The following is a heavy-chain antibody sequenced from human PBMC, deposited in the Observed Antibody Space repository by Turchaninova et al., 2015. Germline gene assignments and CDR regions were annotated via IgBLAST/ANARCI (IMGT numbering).Heavy chain of an antibody. CDR2: IRCSGAGT. CDR1: GFTFSNYA. Sequence: EVQLVESGGGLIQPGGSLRLSCAAAGFTFSNYAMRWVRQAPGKGLEWVSAIRCSGAGTYYADFVKGRFTISRDNSKNTLYLQMNSLRAEDTAVYYCARTRFSGVYYFEYWGQGTQVTVSS. J-gene: IGHJ4*02. D-gene: IGHD5-12*01. CDR3: ARTRFSGVYYFEY. V-gene: IGHV3-23*04.